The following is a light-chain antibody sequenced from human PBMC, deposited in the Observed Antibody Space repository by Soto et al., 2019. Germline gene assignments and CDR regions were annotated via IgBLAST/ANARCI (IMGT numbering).Light chain of an antibody. J-gene: IGKJ1*01. Sequence: EIVMTHSPATLSVSPWERATLSSRASQSVSSDLAWYHQKPGQAPRLLIYGASTRATGIPARFSGSGSGTDFTLTISRLEPEDFAVYYCHQYGSSPWTFGQGTKVDIK. V-gene: IGKV3-15*01. CDR1: QSVSSD. CDR3: HQYGSSPWT. CDR2: GAS.